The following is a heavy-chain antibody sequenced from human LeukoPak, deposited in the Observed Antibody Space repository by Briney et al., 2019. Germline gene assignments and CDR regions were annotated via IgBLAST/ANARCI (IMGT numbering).Heavy chain of an antibody. V-gene: IGHV3-33*01. CDR1: GVTFSSYG. CDR2: IWYDGSNK. J-gene: IGHJ4*02. D-gene: IGHD4-17*01. CDR3: ARSTTVTTLGDY. Sequence: PGGSLRLSCAASGVTFSSYGMHWVRQAPGKGLEWVAVIWYDGSNKYYADSVKGRFTISRDNSKNTLYLQMNSLRAEDTAVYYCARSTTVTTLGDYWGQGTLVTVSS.